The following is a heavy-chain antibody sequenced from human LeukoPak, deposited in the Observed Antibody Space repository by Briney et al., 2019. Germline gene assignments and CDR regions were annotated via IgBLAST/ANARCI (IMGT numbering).Heavy chain of an antibody. CDR3: TGFSSSTAY. J-gene: IGHJ4*02. CDR2: IYYSGST. V-gene: IGHV4-61*01. D-gene: IGHD6-6*01. Sequence: SETLSLTCTVSGDSISSNYYWGWIRQSPGKGLEWIGYIYYSGSTGYNPSLKSRITMSVDTSNNRLSLSLSSVTAADTAVYYCTGFSSSTAYWGQGTLVTVSS. CDR1: GDSISSNYY.